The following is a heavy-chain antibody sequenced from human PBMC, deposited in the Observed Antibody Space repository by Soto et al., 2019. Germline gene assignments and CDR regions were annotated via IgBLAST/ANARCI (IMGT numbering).Heavy chain of an antibody. CDR1: GFTFDDYA. D-gene: IGHD5-12*01. CDR2: ISWNSGSI. J-gene: IGHJ3*02. V-gene: IGHV3-9*01. Sequence: VQLVESGGGLVQPGRSLRLSCAASGFTFDDYAMHWVRQAPGKGLEWVSGISWNSGSIGYADSVKGRFTISRDNAKNSLYLQMNSLRAEDTALYYCAKGGYVGISTNDAFDIWGQGTMVTVSS. CDR3: AKGGYVGISTNDAFDI.